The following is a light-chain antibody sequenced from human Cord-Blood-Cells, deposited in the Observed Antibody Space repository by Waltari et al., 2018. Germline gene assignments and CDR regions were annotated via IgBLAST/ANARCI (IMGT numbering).Light chain of an antibody. Sequence: SSELTQDPAVSVALGQTVRITCQGDSLRSYYASWYQQKPGQAPVLVIYGKNNRPSGIPVRFSGSSSGNTASLTITGAQAEDEADYYCNSRDSSGNHPVVFGGGTKLTVL. V-gene: IGLV3-19*01. CDR2: GKN. CDR3: NSRDSSGNHPVV. CDR1: SLRSYY. J-gene: IGLJ2*01.